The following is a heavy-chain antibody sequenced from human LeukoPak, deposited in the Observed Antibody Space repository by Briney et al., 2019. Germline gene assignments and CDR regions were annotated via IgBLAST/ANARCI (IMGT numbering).Heavy chain of an antibody. D-gene: IGHD5-12*01. CDR2: ISAYNGNT. CDR1: GYTFTSYG. Sequence: ASVKVSCKASGYTFTSYGIRWVRQDPGQGIEWMGWISAYNGNTNYAQKLQGRVTMTTDTSTSTAYMELRSLRSDDTAVYYCARGRYSGYDWSNWGQGTLVGVSS. J-gene: IGHJ4*02. V-gene: IGHV1-18*01. CDR3: ARGRYSGYDWSN.